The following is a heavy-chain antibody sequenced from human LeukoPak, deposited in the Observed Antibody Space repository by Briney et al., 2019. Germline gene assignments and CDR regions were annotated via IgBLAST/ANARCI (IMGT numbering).Heavy chain of an antibody. CDR2: IRYDGSNK. V-gene: IGHV3-30*02. CDR3: AKDHYYYGSGTYYFDY. J-gene: IGHJ4*02. Sequence: PGGSLRLSCAASGFTFSSYGMHWFRQAPRKGLQGVAFIRYDGSNKYYADSVKGRFTISRDNSKNTLYLQMNSLRAEDAAVYYCAKDHYYYGSGTYYFDYWGQGTLVTVSS. CDR1: GFTFSSYG. D-gene: IGHD3-10*01.